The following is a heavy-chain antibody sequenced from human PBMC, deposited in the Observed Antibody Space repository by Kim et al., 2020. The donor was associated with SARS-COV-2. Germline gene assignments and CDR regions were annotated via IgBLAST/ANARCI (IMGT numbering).Heavy chain of an antibody. J-gene: IGHJ4*02. CDR1: GGSISSYY. D-gene: IGHD3-3*01. CDR3: ARVLSPDFWSGYYTGYSSYFDY. V-gene: IGHV4-59*01. Sequence: SETLSLTCTVSGGSISSYYWSWIRQPPGKGLEWIGYIYYSGSTNYNPSLKSRVTISVDTSKNQFSLKLSSVTAADTAVYYCARVLSPDFWSGYYTGYSSYFDYWGQGTLVTVSS. CDR2: IYYSGST.